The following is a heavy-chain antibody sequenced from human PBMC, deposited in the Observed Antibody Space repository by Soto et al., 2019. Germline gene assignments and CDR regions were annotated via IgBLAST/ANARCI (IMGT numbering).Heavy chain of an antibody. CDR1: GFTFSSYG. Sequence: PGGSLRLSCAASGFTFSSYGMHWVRQAPGKGLEWVAVIWYDGSNKYYADSVKGRFTISRDNSKNTLYLQMNSLRAEDTAVYYCARADDSSGYYPFQHRGQGTLVTVSS. J-gene: IGHJ1*01. CDR3: ARADDSSGYYPFQH. CDR2: IWYDGSNK. D-gene: IGHD3-22*01. V-gene: IGHV3-33*01.